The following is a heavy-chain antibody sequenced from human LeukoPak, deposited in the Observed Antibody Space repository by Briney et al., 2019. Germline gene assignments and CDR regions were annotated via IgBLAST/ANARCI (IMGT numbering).Heavy chain of an antibody. J-gene: IGHJ4*02. D-gene: IGHD5-12*01. Sequence: GGSLRLSCAASGFTFSSYSMNWVRQAPGKGLEWVSSISSSSSYIYYADSVKGRFTISRDNAKNSLYLQMNSLRAEDTAVYYCARDYSGYEPYYFDYWGQGTLVTASS. V-gene: IGHV3-21*01. CDR1: GFTFSSYS. CDR3: ARDYSGYEPYYFDY. CDR2: ISSSSSYI.